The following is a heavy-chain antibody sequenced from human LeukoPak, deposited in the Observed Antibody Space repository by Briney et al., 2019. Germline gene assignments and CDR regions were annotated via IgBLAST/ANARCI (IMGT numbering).Heavy chain of an antibody. CDR2: IYYSGST. Sequence: SETLSLTCTVSGGSISSSNYYWGWIRQPPGKGLEWIGSIYYSGSTFYNPSLKSRVTISVDTSKNQFSLKLSSVTAADTAAYYCARDDYLDLIDYWGQGTLVTVSS. D-gene: IGHD4-11*01. CDR3: ARDDYLDLIDY. CDR1: GGSISSSNYY. J-gene: IGHJ4*02. V-gene: IGHV4-39*07.